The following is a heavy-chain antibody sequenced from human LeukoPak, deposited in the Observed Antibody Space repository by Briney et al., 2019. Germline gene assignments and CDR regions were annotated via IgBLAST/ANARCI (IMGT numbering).Heavy chain of an antibody. Sequence: GGSLRPSCAASAFIFSDYYMSWIRLAPAKGLEWVSYISRGGSTIYYADSVKGRFTISRGNSKHTLYLQMNSLRAGDTAVYYCTRDKGSSYLSSFDSWGQGTLVTVSS. D-gene: IGHD6-6*01. CDR2: ISRGGSTI. V-gene: IGHV3-11*04. CDR3: TRDKGSSYLSSFDS. J-gene: IGHJ4*02. CDR1: AFIFSDYY.